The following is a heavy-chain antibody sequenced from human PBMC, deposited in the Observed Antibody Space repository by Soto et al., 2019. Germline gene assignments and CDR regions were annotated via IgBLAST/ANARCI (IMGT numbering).Heavy chain of an antibody. CDR2: IWYDGSNK. D-gene: IGHD6-6*01. CDR3: ARDLEYSSSILGGYYYVLAV. CDR1: GFTFSSYG. J-gene: IGHJ6*02. V-gene: IGHV3-33*01. Sequence: PGGSLRLSCAASGFTFSSYGMHWVRQAPGKGLEWVAVIWYDGSNKYYADSVKGRFTISRDNSKNTLYLQMNSLRAEDTAVYYCARDLEYSSSILGGYYYVLAVWGQGTTVTVSS.